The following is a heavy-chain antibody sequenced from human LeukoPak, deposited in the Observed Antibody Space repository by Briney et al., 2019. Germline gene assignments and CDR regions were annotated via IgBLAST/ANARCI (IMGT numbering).Heavy chain of an antibody. CDR1: GFTFSSYA. CDR3: AMDSAWLPLKFDY. V-gene: IGHV3-23*01. D-gene: IGHD5-24*01. CDR2: ISGSGGST. Sequence: GGSLRLSCAASGFTFSSYAMSWVRQAPGKGLEWVSAISGSGGSTYYADSVKGRFTISRDNSKNTLYLQMNNLRAEDTAVYYCAMDSAWLPLKFDYWGPGTLVAVST. J-gene: IGHJ4*02.